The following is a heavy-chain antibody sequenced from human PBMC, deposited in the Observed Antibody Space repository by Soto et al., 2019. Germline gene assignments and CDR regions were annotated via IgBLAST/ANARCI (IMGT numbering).Heavy chain of an antibody. Sequence: GASVKVSCKASGYTFTSYYMHWVRQAPGQGLEWMGIINPSGGSTSYAQKFQGRVTMTRDTSTSTVYMKLSSLRSEDTAVYYCASPTEGMNSSSWYNYYYGMDVWGQGTTVTVSS. CDR2: INPSGGST. CDR1: GYTFTSYY. CDR3: ASPTEGMNSSSWYNYYYGMDV. J-gene: IGHJ6*02. D-gene: IGHD6-13*01. V-gene: IGHV1-46*01.